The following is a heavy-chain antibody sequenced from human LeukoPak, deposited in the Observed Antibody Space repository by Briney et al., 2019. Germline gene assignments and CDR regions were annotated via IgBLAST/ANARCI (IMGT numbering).Heavy chain of an antibody. CDR3: AGELR. CDR2: INPSTGDT. J-gene: IGHJ4*02. Sequence: ASVKVSCKSSGYSLTGYYLHWVRQAPGQGLEWMGRINPSTGDTDYAQKFQGRVTMTRDTSISTGYMELSRLRSDDTAVYYCAGELRWGQGTLVTVSS. D-gene: IGHD4-17*01. V-gene: IGHV1-2*02. CDR1: GYSLTGYY.